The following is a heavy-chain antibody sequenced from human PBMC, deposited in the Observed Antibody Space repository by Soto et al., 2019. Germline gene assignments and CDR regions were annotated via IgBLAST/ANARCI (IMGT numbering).Heavy chain of an antibody. J-gene: IGHJ6*03. Sequence: PXXSLRLSFAASGFTFSSYGMHWVPQAPGKGLEWVAVISYDGSNKYYADSVKGRFTISRDNSKNQFSLHLNSVTPEDTAVYYCAGTSSLQWYYMDVWDKGTTVTVSS. CDR3: AGTSSLQWYYMDV. V-gene: IGHV3-30*03. CDR2: ISYDGSNK. D-gene: IGHD1-7*01. CDR1: GFTFSSYG.